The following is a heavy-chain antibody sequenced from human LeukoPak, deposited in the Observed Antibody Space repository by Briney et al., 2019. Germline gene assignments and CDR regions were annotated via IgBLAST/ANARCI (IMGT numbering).Heavy chain of an antibody. Sequence: PSETLSLTCTVSGGSISSYYWSWIRQPPGKGLEWIGYIYYSGSTNYNPSLKSRVTISVDTSKDQLSLKLSSVTAADTAVYYCARDSVRWPLDYWGQGTLVTVSS. CDR1: GGSISSYY. D-gene: IGHD4-23*01. V-gene: IGHV4-59*01. CDR3: ARDSVRWPLDY. J-gene: IGHJ4*02. CDR2: IYYSGST.